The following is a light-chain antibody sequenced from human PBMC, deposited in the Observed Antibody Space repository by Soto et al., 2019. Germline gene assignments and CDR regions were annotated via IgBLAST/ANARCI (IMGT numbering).Light chain of an antibody. J-gene: IGLJ3*02. Sequence: QSALTQPASVSGSPGQSITISCTGTSSDVGGYDFVSWYQQHPGKAPKVMIYEVTKRPSGVSNRLSGSKSGNTASLTISGLQAEDEADYYCSSYTSTGTLVFGGGTKLTVL. CDR3: SSYTSTGTLV. CDR2: EVT. V-gene: IGLV2-14*01. CDR1: SSDVGGYDF.